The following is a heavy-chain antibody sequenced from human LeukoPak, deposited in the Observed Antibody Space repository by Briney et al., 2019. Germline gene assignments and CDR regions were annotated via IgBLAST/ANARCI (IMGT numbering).Heavy chain of an antibody. CDR2: ISYDGNNR. V-gene: IGHV3-30*03. CDR3: VRKIGSPPSPGHFDY. CDR1: GFTFSNAW. J-gene: IGHJ4*02. Sequence: PGGSLRLSCAASGFTFSNAWMNWVRQAPGKGLEWVTFISYDGNNRKYADSVAGRFTISRDNSKNTLYLEMNSVRPEDTALYYCVRKIGSPPSPGHFDYWGQGTLVTVSS. D-gene: IGHD1-26*01.